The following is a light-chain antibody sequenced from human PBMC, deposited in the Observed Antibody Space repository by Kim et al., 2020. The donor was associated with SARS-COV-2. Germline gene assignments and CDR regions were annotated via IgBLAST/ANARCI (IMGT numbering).Light chain of an antibody. CDR2: WAS. Sequence: DIVMTQSPDSLAVSLGERATINCKSSQSVLYSSNNKNFLAWYQQKPGQPPKVLIYWASTRESGVPDRFSGSGSATDFTLTISSLQAEDGAGYVRQQYSRRTNTFGQVTKLEI. CDR3: QQYSRRTNT. V-gene: IGKV4-1*01. CDR1: QSVLYSSNNKNF. J-gene: IGKJ2*01.